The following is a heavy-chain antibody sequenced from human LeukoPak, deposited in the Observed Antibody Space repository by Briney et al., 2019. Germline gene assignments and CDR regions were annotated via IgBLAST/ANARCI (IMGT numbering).Heavy chain of an antibody. D-gene: IGHD3-9*01. Sequence: GGSLRLSRAASGFTFSSYAMHWVRQAPGKGLEWVSAISGSGGSTYYADSVKGRFTISRDNSKNTLYLQMNSLRAEDTAVYYCATLGSYDILTGYYPANYYYYGMDVWGQGTTVTVSS. CDR1: GFTFSSYA. CDR3: ATLGSYDILTGYYPANYYYYGMDV. CDR2: ISGSGGST. V-gene: IGHV3-23*01. J-gene: IGHJ6*02.